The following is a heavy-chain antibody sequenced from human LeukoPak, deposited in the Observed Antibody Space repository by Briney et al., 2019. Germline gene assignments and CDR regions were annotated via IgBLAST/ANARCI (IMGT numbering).Heavy chain of an antibody. CDR2: IYTSGST. Sequence: SETLSLTCTVSGGSISSFYWSWIRQPAGKGLEWIGRIYTSGSTDYNPSLKSRVTISVDTSKSQFSLKLSSVTAADTAVYYCARGGYSGSDWTTWGQGTRVTVSS. J-gene: IGHJ5*02. CDR1: GGSISSFY. D-gene: IGHD5-12*01. V-gene: IGHV4-4*07. CDR3: ARGGYSGSDWTT.